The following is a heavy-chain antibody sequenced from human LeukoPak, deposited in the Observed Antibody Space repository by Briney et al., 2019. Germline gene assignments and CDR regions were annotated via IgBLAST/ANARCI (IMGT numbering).Heavy chain of an antibody. Sequence: GGSLRLSCAASGFTVSSNYMSWVRQAPGKGLEWVSVIYSGGSTYYADSVKGRFTISRDNSENTLYLQMNSLRAEDTAVYYCARDSRGDYGDYGYFQHWGQGTLVTVSS. D-gene: IGHD4-17*01. J-gene: IGHJ1*01. CDR2: IYSGGST. V-gene: IGHV3-53*01. CDR1: GFTVSSNY. CDR3: ARDSRGDYGDYGYFQH.